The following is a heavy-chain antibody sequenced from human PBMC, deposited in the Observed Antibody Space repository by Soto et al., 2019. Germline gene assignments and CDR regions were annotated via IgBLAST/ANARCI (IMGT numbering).Heavy chain of an antibody. J-gene: IGHJ5*02. V-gene: IGHV3-30*18. Sequence: RLSCAASGFTFSSYGMHGVRQAPGKGLEWVAVISYDGSNKYYADSVKGRFTISRDNSKNTLYLQMNSLRAEDTAVYYCAKAADIVVVPAALSLDPCGQGTLVTVSS. CDR1: GFTFSSYG. CDR2: ISYDGSNK. D-gene: IGHD2-2*01. CDR3: AKAADIVVVPAALSLDP.